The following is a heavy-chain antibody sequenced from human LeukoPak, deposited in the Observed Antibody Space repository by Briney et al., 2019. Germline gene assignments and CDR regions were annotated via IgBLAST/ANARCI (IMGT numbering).Heavy chain of an antibody. CDR3: ARRPRGYSGYDTGY. CDR1: GGSFSVYY. CDR2: INHSGST. V-gene: IGHV4-34*01. J-gene: IGHJ4*02. Sequence: SETLSLTCAVYGGSFSVYYWSWIRQPPGKGLEWIGEINHSGSTNYNPSLKSRVTISVDTSKNQFSLKLSSVTAADTAVYYCARRPRGYSGYDTGYWGQGTLVTVSS. D-gene: IGHD5-12*01.